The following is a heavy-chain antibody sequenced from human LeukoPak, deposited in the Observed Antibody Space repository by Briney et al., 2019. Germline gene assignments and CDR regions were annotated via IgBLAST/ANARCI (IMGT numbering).Heavy chain of an antibody. Sequence: SETLSLTCTVSGGSISSYYWSWIRQPPGKGLEWIGYIYYSGSTNYNPSLKSRVAISVDTSKNQFSLKLSSVTAADTAVYYCARRPYYYDSSGYYPPADAFDIWGQGTMVTVSS. V-gene: IGHV4-59*08. CDR3: ARRPYYYDSSGYYPPADAFDI. D-gene: IGHD3-22*01. CDR2: IYYSGST. CDR1: GGSISSYY. J-gene: IGHJ3*02.